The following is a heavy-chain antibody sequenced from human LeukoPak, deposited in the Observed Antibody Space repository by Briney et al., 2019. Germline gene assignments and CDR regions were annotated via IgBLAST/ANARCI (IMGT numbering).Heavy chain of an antibody. Sequence: SVKVSCKASGGTFSSYAISWVRQAPGQGLEWMGGIIPIFGTANYAQKFQGRVTITADESTSTAYMELSSLRSEDTAVYHCARGGERYYYDSSGYYYWGQGTLVTVSS. CDR1: GGTFSSYA. D-gene: IGHD3-22*01. J-gene: IGHJ4*02. V-gene: IGHV1-69*13. CDR3: ARGGERYYYDSSGYYY. CDR2: IIPIFGTA.